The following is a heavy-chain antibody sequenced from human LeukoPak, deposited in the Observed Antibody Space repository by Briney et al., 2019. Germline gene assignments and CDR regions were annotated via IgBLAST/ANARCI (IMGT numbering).Heavy chain of an antibody. J-gene: IGHJ6*02. CDR1: GFTFSSYS. CDR3: AREKGLWFGERMGMDV. Sequence: GGSLRLSCAASGFTFSSYSMNWVRQAPGKGLERVSSISSSSSYIYYADSVKGRFTISRDNAKNSLYLQMNSLRAEDTAVYYCAREKGLWFGERMGMDVWGQGTTVTVSS. V-gene: IGHV3-21*01. D-gene: IGHD3-10*01. CDR2: ISSSSSYI.